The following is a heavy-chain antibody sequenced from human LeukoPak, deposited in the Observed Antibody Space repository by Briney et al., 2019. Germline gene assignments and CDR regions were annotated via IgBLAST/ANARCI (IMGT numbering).Heavy chain of an antibody. D-gene: IGHD1-26*01. CDR3: ASPYSGSYFRNFDY. J-gene: IGHJ4*02. CDR2: LYSGGNT. Sequence: PGGSLRLSCAVSGFTVSSNYISWVRQAPGKGLEWVSVLYSGGNTYYADSVKGRFTISRDNSKNTLYLQMNSLRAEDTAVYYCASPYSGSYFRNFDYWGQGTLVTVSS. V-gene: IGHV3-53*01. CDR1: GFTVSSNY.